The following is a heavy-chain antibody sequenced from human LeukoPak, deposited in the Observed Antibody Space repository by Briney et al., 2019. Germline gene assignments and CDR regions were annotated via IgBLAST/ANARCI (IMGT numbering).Heavy chain of an antibody. CDR2: IYYSGST. V-gene: IGHV4-39*07. CDR1: GGSISSSSYY. J-gene: IGHJ5*02. CDR3: ARDETPWWFDP. Sequence: SETLSLTCTVSGGSISSSSYYWGWIRQPPGKGLEWIGSIYYSGSTYYNPSLKSRVTISVDTSKNQFSLKLSSVTAADTAVYYCARDETPWWFDPWGQGTLVTVSS.